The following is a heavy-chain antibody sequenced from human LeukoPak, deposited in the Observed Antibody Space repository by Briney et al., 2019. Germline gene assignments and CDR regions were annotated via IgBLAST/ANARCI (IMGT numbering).Heavy chain of an antibody. J-gene: IGHJ4*02. CDR1: GFTFSSYW. V-gene: IGHV3-74*01. Sequence: PGGSLRLSCAASGFTFSSYWMHWVRQAPGKGLVWVSRINNDGSSTTYADSVKGRFTISRDNAKNTMYLQMNSLRADDTAVYFCAREGSSALDFDYWGQGTLVTVSS. CDR3: AREGSSALDFDY. CDR2: INNDGSST. D-gene: IGHD2-2*01.